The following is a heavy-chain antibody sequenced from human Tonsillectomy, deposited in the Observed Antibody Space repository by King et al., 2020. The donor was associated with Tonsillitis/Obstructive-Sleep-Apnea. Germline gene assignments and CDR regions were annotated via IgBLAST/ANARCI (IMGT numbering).Heavy chain of an antibody. J-gene: IGHJ3*02. D-gene: IGHD6-25*01. CDR1: GFTFSSYS. CDR2: ISSSSSTI. V-gene: IGHV3-48*02. Sequence: EVQLVESGGGLVQPGGSLRLSCAASGFTFSSYSMNWVRQAPGKGLEWVSYISSSSSTIYYADSVKGRFTVSRDNAKNSLYLQMNSLRDEDTAVYYCARGGGIAARGDAFDIWGQGTMVTVSS. CDR3: ARGGGIAARGDAFDI.